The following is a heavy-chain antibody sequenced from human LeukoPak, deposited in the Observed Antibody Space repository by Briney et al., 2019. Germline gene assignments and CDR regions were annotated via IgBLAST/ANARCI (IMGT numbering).Heavy chain of an antibody. D-gene: IGHD6-6*01. Sequence: ASVKVSCKASGYTFTGYYMHWVRQAPGQGLEWMGWINPNSGGTNYAQKFQGRVTMTRDTSISTAYMELSRLRSDDTAVYYCARLVSAAARSLDYWGQGTLVTVSS. V-gene: IGHV1-2*02. CDR1: GYTFTGYY. CDR2: INPNSGGT. J-gene: IGHJ4*02. CDR3: ARLVSAAARSLDY.